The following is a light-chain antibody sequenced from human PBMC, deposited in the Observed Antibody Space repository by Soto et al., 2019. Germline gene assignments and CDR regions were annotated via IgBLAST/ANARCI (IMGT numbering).Light chain of an antibody. J-gene: IGKJ2*03. Sequence: EIVLTQSPGTLSLSPGERATLSCRASQSVSSTYLAWYQQNPGQAPRLLIYGASSRATGIPDRFSGSGSGTDFTLTSSRLEPEDFAVYYCHRYDISPFRFGRGTTLESK. CDR1: QSVSSTY. V-gene: IGKV3-20*01. CDR2: GAS. CDR3: HRYDISPFR.